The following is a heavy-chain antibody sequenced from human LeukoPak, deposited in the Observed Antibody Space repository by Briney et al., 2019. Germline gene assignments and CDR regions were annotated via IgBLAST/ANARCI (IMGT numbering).Heavy chain of an antibody. J-gene: IGHJ6*02. CDR3: ARVRYDFWSGYAGMGV. CDR2: ISAYNGNT. D-gene: IGHD3-3*01. V-gene: IGHV1-18*01. Sequence: ASVKVSCKASGYTFTSYGISWVRQAPGQGLEWMGWISAYNGNTNYAQKLQGRVTMTTDTSTSTAYMELRSLRSDDTAVYYCARVRYDFWSGYAGMGVWGQGTTVTVSS. CDR1: GYTFTSYG.